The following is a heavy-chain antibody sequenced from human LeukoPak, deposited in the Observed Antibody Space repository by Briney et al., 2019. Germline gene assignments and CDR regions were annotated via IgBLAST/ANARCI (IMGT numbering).Heavy chain of an antibody. CDR2: IKQGGSEK. CDR3: ARSDYYDSSGNFYFDY. Sequence: GGSLRLSCTVSGFTFSSYWMSWVRQAPGKGLEWVANIKQGGSEKNYVDSVKGRFTISRDNAKNSLYLQMNSLRAEDTAEYYCARSDYYDSSGNFYFDYWGQGTLVTVSS. V-gene: IGHV3-7*01. J-gene: IGHJ4*02. D-gene: IGHD3-22*01. CDR1: GFTFSSYW.